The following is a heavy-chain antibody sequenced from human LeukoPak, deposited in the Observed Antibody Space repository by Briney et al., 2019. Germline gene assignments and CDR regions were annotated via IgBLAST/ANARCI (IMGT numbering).Heavy chain of an antibody. V-gene: IGHV4-59*01. CDR2: IYYSGST. CDR3: ARDAMVRGVDY. Sequence: SETLSLTCTVSGGSISSYYWSWIRQPPGKGLEWIGYIYYSGSTNYNPSLKSRVTISVDTSKNQFSLKLSSVTAADTAVYYCARDAMVRGVDYWGQGTLVTVSS. J-gene: IGHJ4*02. CDR1: GGSISSYY. D-gene: IGHD3-10*01.